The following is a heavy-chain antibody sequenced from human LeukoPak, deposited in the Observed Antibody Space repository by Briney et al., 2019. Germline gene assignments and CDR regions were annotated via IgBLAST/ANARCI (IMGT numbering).Heavy chain of an antibody. CDR2: IYSGGST. D-gene: IGHD3-22*01. CDR3: ARGDSSGYSKVFDY. CDR1: GFTVSSNY. Sequence: GGSLRLSCVASGFTVSSNYMSWVRQAPGKGLEWVSVIYSGGSTFYADSVKGRFTISRDNSKNTLYLQMNSLRAEDTAVYYCARGDSSGYSKVFDYWGQGTLVTVSS. V-gene: IGHV3-53*01. J-gene: IGHJ4*02.